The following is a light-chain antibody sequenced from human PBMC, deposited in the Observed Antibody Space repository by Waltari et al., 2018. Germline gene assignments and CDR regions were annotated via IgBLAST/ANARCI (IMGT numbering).Light chain of an antibody. V-gene: IGLV6-57*04. CDR2: EDN. CDR3: QSYDSRIV. Sequence: FVLTQPHSVSEYPGQSVTLSCTRSSGSIATSFVQWYQKRPGRAPTTVIYEDNQRPSGVPDRFSGSIDTSSNSASLTISGLRSDDEADYYCQSYDSRIVFGGGTKLTVL. CDR1: SGSIATSF. J-gene: IGLJ2*01.